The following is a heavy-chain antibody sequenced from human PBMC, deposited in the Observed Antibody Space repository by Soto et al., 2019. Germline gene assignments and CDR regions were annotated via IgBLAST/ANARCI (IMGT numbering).Heavy chain of an antibody. D-gene: IGHD6-19*01. CDR3: ARSAGYSSGWYELGAFDI. CDR1: GFTFSSYW. CDR2: IKQDGSEK. Sequence: EVQLVESGGGLVQPGGSLRLSCAASGFTFSSYWMSWVRQAPGKGLGWVANIKQDGSEKYYVDSVKGRFTISRDNAKNSLYLQMNSLRAEDTAVYYCARSAGYSSGWYELGAFDIWGQGTMVTVSS. J-gene: IGHJ3*02. V-gene: IGHV3-7*01.